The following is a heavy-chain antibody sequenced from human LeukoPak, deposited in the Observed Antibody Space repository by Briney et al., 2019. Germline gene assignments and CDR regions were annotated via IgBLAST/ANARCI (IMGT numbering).Heavy chain of an antibody. D-gene: IGHD6-13*01. Sequence: GGSLRLSCAASGLTFSSYEMNWVRQAPGKGLEWVSYISSSGSTIYYADSVKGRFTISRDNAKNSLYLQMNSLRAEDTAVYYCARAHRRIAAAGYYFDYWGQGTLVTVSS. J-gene: IGHJ4*02. CDR1: GLTFSSYE. V-gene: IGHV3-48*03. CDR2: ISSSGSTI. CDR3: ARAHRRIAAAGYYFDY.